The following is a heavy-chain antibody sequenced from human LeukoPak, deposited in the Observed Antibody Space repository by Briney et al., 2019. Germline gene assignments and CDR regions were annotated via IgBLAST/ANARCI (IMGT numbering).Heavy chain of an antibody. D-gene: IGHD1-26*01. CDR1: GFIFSDHY. Sequence: GGSLRLPCAASGFIFSDHYMDWVRQAPGKGLEWVGRTRNEANIYTTKYAASVKGRFTISRDDSKNSLYLQMNSLKTEDTAVYYCASPVGATTVRAFDIWGQRTMVTVSS. V-gene: IGHV3-72*01. CDR3: ASPVGATTVRAFDI. J-gene: IGHJ3*02. CDR2: TRNEANIYTT.